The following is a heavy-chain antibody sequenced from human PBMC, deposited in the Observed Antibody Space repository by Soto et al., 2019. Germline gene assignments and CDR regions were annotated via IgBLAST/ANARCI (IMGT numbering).Heavy chain of an antibody. D-gene: IGHD3-9*01. V-gene: IGHV3-9*01. CDR3: AKVRMYRYFDLLFTDDAFDI. CDR2: IIWNSGRI. CDR1: GFPFDDYA. Sequence: EVQLVESGGGLVQPGRSLRLSCAASGFPFDDYALHWVRQAPGKGLEWVSGIIWNSGRIGYADSVKGRFTISRDNAKNSLYLQMNRLRAEDTALYYCAKVRMYRYFDLLFTDDAFDIWGQGTMVTVSS. J-gene: IGHJ3*02.